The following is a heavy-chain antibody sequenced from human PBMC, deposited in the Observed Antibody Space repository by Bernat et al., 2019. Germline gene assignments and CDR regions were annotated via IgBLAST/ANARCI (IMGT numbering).Heavy chain of an antibody. CDR2: ISYDGSNK. V-gene: IGHV3-30*18. J-gene: IGHJ4*02. D-gene: IGHD1-26*01. CDR1: GFTFSSYG. Sequence: LQLLESGGGLGHPGGSLRLSCAASGFTFSSYGMHWVRQAPGKGLEWVAVISYDGSNKYYADSVKGRFTISRDNSKNTLYLQMNSLRAEDTAVYYCAKDVGTYAFDYWGQGTLVTVSS. CDR3: AKDVGTYAFDY.